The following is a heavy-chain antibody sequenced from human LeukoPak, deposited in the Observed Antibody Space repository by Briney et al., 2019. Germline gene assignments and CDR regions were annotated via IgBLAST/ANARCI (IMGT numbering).Heavy chain of an antibody. CDR3: ARGGLSAGFDY. D-gene: IGHD3-10*01. J-gene: IGHJ4*02. CDR2: INRDGSQI. V-gene: IGHV3-7*01. Sequence: PGGSLRLSCVASGFTLCTSWMTWVRQAPGKGLEWVTNINRDGSQIDYLDSVKGRFTISRDSANNALYLQMNSLRAEDTVIYYCARGGLSAGFDYWGQGTLVTVSS. CDR1: GFTLCTSW.